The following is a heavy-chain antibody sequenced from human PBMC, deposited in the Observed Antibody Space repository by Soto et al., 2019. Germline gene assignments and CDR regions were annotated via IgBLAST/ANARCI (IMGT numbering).Heavy chain of an antibody. V-gene: IGHV4-39*01. CDR1: GGSIRSSSYY. CDR3: ARLGAYYQSLDP. D-gene: IGHD2-21*01. CDR2: VYYSGST. J-gene: IGHJ5*02. Sequence: SETLSLTCTVSGGSIRSSSYYWGWIRQPPGKGLEWIGNVYYSGSTYNNPALKSRVTISVDTSKNQFSLILRSVTAADTAVYYCARLGAYYQSLDPWGPGTLVTAPQ.